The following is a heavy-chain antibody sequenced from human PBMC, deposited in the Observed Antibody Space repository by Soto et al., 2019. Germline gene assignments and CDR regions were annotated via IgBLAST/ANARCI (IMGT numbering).Heavy chain of an antibody. Sequence: SQTLSLTCSVSVGTITRGDHLWSWVRQSPGKGLEWLGYIYYSWSTYYNPSLKGRVMMTIDTSKHQFSLNLSSVTAADTAVFYCGRGQTAIDVWGQGTTVTVSS. CDR3: GRGQTAIDV. D-gene: IGHD5-18*01. CDR1: VGTITRGDHL. CDR2: IYYSWST. J-gene: IGHJ6*02. V-gene: IGHV4-30-4*01.